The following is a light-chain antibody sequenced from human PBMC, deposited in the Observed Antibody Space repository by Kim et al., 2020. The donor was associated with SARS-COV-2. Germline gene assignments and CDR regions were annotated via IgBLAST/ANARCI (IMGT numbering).Light chain of an antibody. J-gene: IGKJ4*01. CDR3: QQYDSWPSLT. Sequence: EIVITQSPATLSVSPGERATLSCRASQSVKSYLAWYQQRPGQAPRLLIFGASRRATDIPARFSGRGSGTEFTLTINSLQSEDVAVYYCQQYDSWPSLTFGGGTKLEI. V-gene: IGKV3-15*01. CDR1: QSVKSY. CDR2: GAS.